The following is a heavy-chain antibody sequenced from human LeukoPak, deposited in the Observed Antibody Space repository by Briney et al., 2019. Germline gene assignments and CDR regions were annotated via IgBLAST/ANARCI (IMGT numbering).Heavy chain of an antibody. V-gene: IGHV4-59*01. CDR3: AMAYSSSWYYFDY. J-gene: IGHJ4*02. CDR2: IYYSGST. D-gene: IGHD6-13*01. Sequence: SETLSLTCTVSGGSIRGNFWTWIRQPPGKGLEWIGYIYYSGSTNYNPSLKSRVTIAVDTSKNQFSLRLNSVTAADTAVYYCAMAYSSSWYYFDYWGQGTLVTVSS. CDR1: GGSIRGNF.